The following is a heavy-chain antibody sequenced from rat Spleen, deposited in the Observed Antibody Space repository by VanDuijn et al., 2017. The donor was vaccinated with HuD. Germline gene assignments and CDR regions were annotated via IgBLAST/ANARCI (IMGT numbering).Heavy chain of an antibody. Sequence: EVQLVESGGGLVQPGRSMKLSCAASGFTFSNYYMAWVRQAPTKGLVWVASISTGGGNTYYRDSVKGRFTISRDNAKNTQYLQMDSRRSEDTATYYCARQGGRYWYFDFWGPGTMVTVSS. CDR3: ARQGGRYWYFDF. CDR1: GFTFSNYY. J-gene: IGHJ1*01. CDR2: ISTGGGNT. V-gene: IGHV5-25*01. D-gene: IGHD4-3*01.